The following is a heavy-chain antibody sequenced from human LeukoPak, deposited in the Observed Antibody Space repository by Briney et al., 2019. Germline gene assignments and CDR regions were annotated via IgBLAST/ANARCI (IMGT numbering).Heavy chain of an antibody. CDR1: GGSFSGDY. CDR3: ARGRADYGDSSPFHY. D-gene: IGHD4-17*01. J-gene: IGHJ4*02. CDR2: INHSGST. Sequence: SETLSFTCAVYGGSFSGDYWSWIRQPPGKGLEWIGEINHSGSTNYNPSLKSRVTISVYTSKNQFSLKLSSVTAADTAVYYYARGRADYGDSSPFHYWGQGTLVTVSS. V-gene: IGHV4-34*01.